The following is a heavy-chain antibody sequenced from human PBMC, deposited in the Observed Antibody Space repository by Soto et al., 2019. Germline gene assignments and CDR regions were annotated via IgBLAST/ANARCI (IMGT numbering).Heavy chain of an antibody. D-gene: IGHD3-3*01. V-gene: IGHV1-69*06. Sequence: GASVKVSCKASGGTFSSYAISWVRQAPGQGLEWMGGIIPIFGTANYAQKFQGRVSITADKSTSTAYMELSSLRSEDTAVYYCATPGRYTIFGVVIMTDYYGMDVWGQGTTVTVSS. J-gene: IGHJ6*02. CDR3: ATPGRYTIFGVVIMTDYYGMDV. CDR2: IIPIFGTA. CDR1: GGTFSSYA.